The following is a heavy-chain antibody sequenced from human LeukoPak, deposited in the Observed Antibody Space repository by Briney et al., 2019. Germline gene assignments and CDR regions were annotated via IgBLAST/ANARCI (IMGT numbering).Heavy chain of an antibody. CDR3: ARALYGFWSGYCPGGY. CDR2: MNPNSGNT. Sequence: WASVKVSCKASGYTFTSYDMNWVRQATGQGLEWMGWMNPNSGNTGYAQKFQGRVTMTRNTSISTAYMELSSLRSEDTAVYYCARALYGFWSGYCPGGYWGQGTLVTVFS. D-gene: IGHD3-3*01. J-gene: IGHJ4*02. CDR1: GYTFTSYD. V-gene: IGHV1-8*01.